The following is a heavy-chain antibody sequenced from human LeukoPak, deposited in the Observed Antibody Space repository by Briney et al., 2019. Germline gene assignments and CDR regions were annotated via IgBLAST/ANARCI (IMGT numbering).Heavy chain of an antibody. CDR1: GGSNSKGEHN. D-gene: IGHD5-12*01. CDR3: ARVYSGYDYYYFDY. V-gene: IGHV4-30-2*01. Sequence: PSETLSRTGTDAGGSNSKGEHNRSWSRQHPGKGQEGSGYIYHSGSTYYNPSLKSRVTISVDRSKNQFSLKLSSVTAADTAVYYCARVYSGYDYYYFDYWGQGTLVTVSS. J-gene: IGHJ4*02. CDR2: IYHSGST.